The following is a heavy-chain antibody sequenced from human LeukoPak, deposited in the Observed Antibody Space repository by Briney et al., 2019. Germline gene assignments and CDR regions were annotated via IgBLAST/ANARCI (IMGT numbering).Heavy chain of an antibody. CDR2: FSSGGSA. V-gene: IGHV4-39*07. J-gene: IGHJ4*02. Sequence: SETLSLTCIVPGGSISSSRYYWAWIRQSPGKGLEGLGTFSSGGSAYYNPSLTSSVSISKDTSDNQVFLRLYSVTAADTAVYYCARKQTGTMYDVWGQGTQVTVSS. CDR1: GGSISSSRYY. CDR3: ARKQTGTMYDV. D-gene: IGHD1-7*01.